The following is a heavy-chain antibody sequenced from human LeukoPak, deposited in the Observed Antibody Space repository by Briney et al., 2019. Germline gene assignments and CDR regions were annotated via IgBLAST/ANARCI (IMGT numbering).Heavy chain of an antibody. V-gene: IGHV3-23*01. CDR2: ISGSGGST. CDR3: AKGEDYDILTGYLYFDY. CDR1: GFTFSSYA. J-gene: IGHJ4*02. D-gene: IGHD3-9*01. Sequence: PGGSLRLSCAASGFTFSSYAMSWVRQAPGKGLEWVSAISGSGGSTYYADSVKGRFTISRDNSKNTLYLQMNSLRAEDTAVYYCAKGEDYDILTGYLYFDYWGQGTLVTVSS.